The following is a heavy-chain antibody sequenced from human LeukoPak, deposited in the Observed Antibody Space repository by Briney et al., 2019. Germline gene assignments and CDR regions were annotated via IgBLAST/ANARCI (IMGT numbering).Heavy chain of an antibody. V-gene: IGHV3-30*02. Sequence: GGSLRLSCAASGFTFSSYGRHWVRQAPGKGLEWLAFIRYDGSNKYYADSVKGRFTISRDNSKNTLYLQMNSLRAEDTAVYYCARAIFSSGWYLVDYWGQGTLVTVSS. CDR1: GFTFSSYG. CDR2: IRYDGSNK. D-gene: IGHD6-19*01. CDR3: ARAIFSSGWYLVDY. J-gene: IGHJ4*02.